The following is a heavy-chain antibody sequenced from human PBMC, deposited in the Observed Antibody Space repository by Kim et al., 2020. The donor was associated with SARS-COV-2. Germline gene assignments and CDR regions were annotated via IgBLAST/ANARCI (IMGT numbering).Heavy chain of an antibody. CDR2: VYDSGST. Sequence: SETLSLTCAVSGGSVSGGIYYWTWIRQPPGKALEWIGYVYDSGSTNYNPSLKSRVTISEDTSKNQFSLKLKSVTAADTAVYYWARQALGEGAFDMWGQGT. D-gene: IGHD3-16*01. CDR1: GGSVSGGIYY. J-gene: IGHJ3*02. V-gene: IGHV4-61*01. CDR3: ARQALGEGAFDM.